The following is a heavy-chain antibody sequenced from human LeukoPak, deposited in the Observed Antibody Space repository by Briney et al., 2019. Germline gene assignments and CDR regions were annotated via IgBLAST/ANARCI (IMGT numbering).Heavy chain of an antibody. D-gene: IGHD3-9*01. Sequence: ASVKVSCKASGYTFTSYYMHWVRQAPGQGLEWMGIINPSGGSTSYAQKFQGRVTMTRDMSTSTVYMELSSLRSEDTAVYYCARAHYDILTGYWGPFDYWGQGTLVTVSS. CDR3: ARAHYDILTGYWGPFDY. CDR1: GYTFTSYY. V-gene: IGHV1-46*01. J-gene: IGHJ4*02. CDR2: INPSGGST.